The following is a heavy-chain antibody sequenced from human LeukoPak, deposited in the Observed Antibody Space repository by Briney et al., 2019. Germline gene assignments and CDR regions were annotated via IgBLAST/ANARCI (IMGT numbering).Heavy chain of an antibody. CDR1: GGSFSDYY. CDR2: INHSGST. Sequence: SETLSLTCGVYGGSFSDYYWSWIRQPPGKGLEWIGEINHSGSTNYNPSLKSRVTIPVDTSKNQFSLKLSSVTAADTAVYYCARANTNYYDSSGYHGDFDYWGQGTLVTVSS. V-gene: IGHV4-34*01. J-gene: IGHJ4*02. D-gene: IGHD3-22*01. CDR3: ARANTNYYDSSGYHGDFDY.